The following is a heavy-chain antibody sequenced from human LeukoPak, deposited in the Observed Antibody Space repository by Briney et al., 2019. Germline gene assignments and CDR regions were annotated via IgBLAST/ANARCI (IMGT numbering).Heavy chain of an antibody. V-gene: IGHV4-34*01. D-gene: IGHD5-12*01. CDR1: GGSFSGYY. CDR2: INHSGST. Sequence: SETLSLTCAVYGGSFSGYYWSWIRQPPGKGLERIGEINHSGSTNYNPSLKSRVTISVDTSKNQFSLKLSSVTAADTAVYYCARTSGGLTDYWGQGTLVTVSS. J-gene: IGHJ4*02. CDR3: ARTSGGLTDY.